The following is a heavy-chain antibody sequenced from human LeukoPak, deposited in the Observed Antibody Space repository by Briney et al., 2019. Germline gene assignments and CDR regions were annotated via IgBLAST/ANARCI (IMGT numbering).Heavy chain of an antibody. CDR3: ARPRSGWDRWYFDY. Sequence: SETLSLTCTVSGGSISSSSYYWGWIRQPPGKGLEWIGSIYYSGSTYYNPSLKSRVTISVDTSKNQFSLKLSSVTAADTAVYYCARPRSGWDRWYFDYWGQGTLVTVSS. CDR2: IYYSGST. D-gene: IGHD6-19*01. J-gene: IGHJ4*02. CDR1: GGSISSSSYY. V-gene: IGHV4-39*01.